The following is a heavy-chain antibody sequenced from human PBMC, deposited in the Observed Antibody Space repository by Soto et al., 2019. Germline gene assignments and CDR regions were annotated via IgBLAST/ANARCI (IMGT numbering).Heavy chain of an antibody. CDR1: GYTFTNSG. V-gene: IGHV1-18*03. CDR3: AGDLGYSDFDVHY. D-gene: IGHD4-17*01. Sequence: QVQLVQSGAEVKKPGASVKVSCKASGYTFTNSGFSWVRQAPGQGLEWVGWIRVNNGDTHYAQKLQGRVTMTTDTSTSTAFMELGNLSSDDMAVYYCAGDLGYSDFDVHYGGQGTQISVSS. J-gene: IGHJ4*02. CDR2: IRVNNGDT.